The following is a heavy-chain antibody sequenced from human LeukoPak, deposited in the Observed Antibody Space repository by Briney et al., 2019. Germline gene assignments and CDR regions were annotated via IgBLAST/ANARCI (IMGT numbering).Heavy chain of an antibody. J-gene: IGHJ4*02. CDR3: ARVPGGNSGFDY. Sequence: PGGSLRLSCAASGFTFSSYSMNWVRQAPGKGLEWVSSISSSSSYIYYADSVKGRFTISRDNAKNSLYLQMNSLRAEDTAVYYCARVPGGNSGFDYWGQGTLVTVSS. CDR2: ISSSSSYI. D-gene: IGHD4-23*01. CDR1: GFTFSSYS. V-gene: IGHV3-21*01.